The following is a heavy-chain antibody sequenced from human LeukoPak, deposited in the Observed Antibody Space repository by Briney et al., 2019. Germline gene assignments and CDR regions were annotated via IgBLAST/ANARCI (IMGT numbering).Heavy chain of an antibody. CDR3: ARDWDDEDYGY. CDR2: IGTNSVTR. CDR1: GFTFSDYN. D-gene: IGHD1-26*01. V-gene: IGHV3-48*01. J-gene: IGHJ4*02. Sequence: GGSLRLSCAASGFTFSDYNMYWVRQAPGKGLECVSFIGTNSVTRHNADSVEGRFTISRDNAKNSLYLQMNGLRAEDTAVYYCARDWDDEDYGYWGQGTLVTVSS.